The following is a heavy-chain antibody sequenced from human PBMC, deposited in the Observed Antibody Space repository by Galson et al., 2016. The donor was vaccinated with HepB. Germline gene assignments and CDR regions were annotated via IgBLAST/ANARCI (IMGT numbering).Heavy chain of an antibody. CDR2: ISHDGHNE. Sequence: SLRLSCAASGFNFNNFGMHWVRQAPGKGLEWVAVISHDGHNEHLIDSVKGRFTLSRDNSKSILYLQMDRLRPEDTATYYCAHLTIWEKWSVPWGQGTLVIVSS. D-gene: IGHD7-27*01. CDR3: AHLTIWEKWSVP. V-gene: IGHV3-30*03. CDR1: GFNFNNFG. J-gene: IGHJ5*01.